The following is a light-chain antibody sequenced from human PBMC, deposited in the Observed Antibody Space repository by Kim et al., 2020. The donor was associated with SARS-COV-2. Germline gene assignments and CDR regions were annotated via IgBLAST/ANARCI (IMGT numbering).Light chain of an antibody. V-gene: IGKV3-20*01. Sequence: EIVLTQSPGTLSLSPVERATLSCRASQSVSSYLAWYQQRPGQAPRLLIYYASSRATGIPDRFSGSGSGTDFTLTISRLEPEDFAVYYCQYHGYLFGQGTRLEIK. CDR2: YAS. CDR1: QSVSSY. CDR3: QYHGYL. J-gene: IGKJ5*01.